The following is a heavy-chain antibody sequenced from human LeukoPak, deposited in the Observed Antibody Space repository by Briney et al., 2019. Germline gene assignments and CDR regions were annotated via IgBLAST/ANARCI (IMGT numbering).Heavy chain of an antibody. V-gene: IGHV1-2*02. CDR3: AKGKLAAAGLDY. Sequence: GASVNVSFKASGYTFTGYYMHWVRQAPGQGLEWMGWINPNSGGTYYAQNFQGRVTMSRDTSIDTVYMELSSLRSDDTAVYYCAKGKLAAAGLDYWGQGTLVTVSS. CDR1: GYTFTGYY. D-gene: IGHD6-13*01. CDR2: INPNSGGT. J-gene: IGHJ4*02.